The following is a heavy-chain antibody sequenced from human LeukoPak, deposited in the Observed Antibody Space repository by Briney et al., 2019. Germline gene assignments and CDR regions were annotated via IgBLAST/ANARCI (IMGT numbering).Heavy chain of an antibody. D-gene: IGHD6-13*01. V-gene: IGHV3-33*01. CDR1: GFTFSSYG. J-gene: IGHJ4*02. CDR3: ARVAAAGSPDY. Sequence: PGGSLRLSCAASGFTFSSYGMHWVRQAPGKGLEWVAVIWYDGSNKYYADSVKGRFTISRDNPKNTLYLQMNSLRAEDTAVYYCARVAAAGSPDYWGQGTLVTVSS. CDR2: IWYDGSNK.